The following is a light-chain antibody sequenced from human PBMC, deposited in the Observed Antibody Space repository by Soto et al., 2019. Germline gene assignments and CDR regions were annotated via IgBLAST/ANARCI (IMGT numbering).Light chain of an antibody. Sequence: DIVMTQSPLSLPVTHVDPASISFRSSQILLHSNGKKYMDWYLQKPGQSPQLLIYLGSNRASGVPDRFSGSGSGTDFTLKISRVEAEDVGLYYCMQALQTPITFGQGTRLEIK. CDR2: LGS. CDR1: QILLHSNGKKY. V-gene: IGKV2-28*01. J-gene: IGKJ5*01. CDR3: MQALQTPIT.